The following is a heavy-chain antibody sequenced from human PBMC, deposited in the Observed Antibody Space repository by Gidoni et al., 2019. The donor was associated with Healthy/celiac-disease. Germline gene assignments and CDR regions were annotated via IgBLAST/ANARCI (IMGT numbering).Heavy chain of an antibody. CDR3: ARIQGGTAMAYFDY. CDR2: IDWDDDK. V-gene: IGHV2-70*01. J-gene: IGHJ4*02. CDR1: GFPLSTSGMC. D-gene: IGHD5-18*01. Sequence: QVTLRESGPALVKPTQTLTLTCTFSGFPLSTSGMCVSWIRQPPGKALEWLALIDWDDDKYYSTSLKTRLTISKDTSKNQVVLTMTNMDPVDTATYYCARIQGGTAMAYFDYWGQGTLVTVSS.